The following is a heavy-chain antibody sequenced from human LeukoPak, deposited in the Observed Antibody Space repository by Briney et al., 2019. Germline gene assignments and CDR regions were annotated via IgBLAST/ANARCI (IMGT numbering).Heavy chain of an antibody. D-gene: IGHD3-22*01. Sequence: SVSVSCKASGYTFTGYAMNWVRQAPGQGLEWMGGIIPIFGTANYAQKFQGRVTITADESTSTAYMELSSLRSEDTAVYYCARDYYDSSGYGAWGQGTLVTVSS. J-gene: IGHJ4*02. CDR1: GYTFTGYA. CDR2: IIPIFGTA. V-gene: IGHV1-69*13. CDR3: ARDYYDSSGYGA.